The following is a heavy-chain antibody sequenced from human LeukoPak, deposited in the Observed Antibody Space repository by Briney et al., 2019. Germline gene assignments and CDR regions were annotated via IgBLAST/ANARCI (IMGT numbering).Heavy chain of an antibody. CDR1: GYTFTSYA. V-gene: IGHV1-3*01. Sequence: ASVKVSCKASGYTFTSYAMHWVRQAPGQRLEWMGWINAGNGNTKYSQKFQGRVTITRDTSASTAYMELSSLRSEDTAVYYCARDPGIVGAYYYYYGMDVWXXXTXVXXSS. CDR2: INAGNGNT. J-gene: IGHJ6*01. CDR3: ARDPGIVGAYYYYYGMDV. D-gene: IGHD1-26*01.